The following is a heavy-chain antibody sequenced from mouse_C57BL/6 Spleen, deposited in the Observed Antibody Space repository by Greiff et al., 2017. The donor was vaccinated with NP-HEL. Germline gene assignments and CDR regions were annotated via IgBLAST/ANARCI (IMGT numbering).Heavy chain of an antibody. CDR1: GFTFSSYA. V-gene: IGHV5-4*01. D-gene: IGHD1-1*02. J-gene: IGHJ2*01. CDR3: ARTGGYFDY. Sequence: EVQRVESGGGLVKPGGSLKLSCAASGFTFSSYAMSWVRQTPEKRLEWVATISDGGSYTYYPDNVKGRFTISRDNAKNNLYLQMSHLKSEDTAMYYCARTGGYFDYWGQGTTLTVSS. CDR2: ISDGGSYT.